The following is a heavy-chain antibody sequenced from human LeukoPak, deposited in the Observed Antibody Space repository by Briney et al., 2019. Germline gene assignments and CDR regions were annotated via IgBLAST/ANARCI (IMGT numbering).Heavy chain of an antibody. J-gene: IGHJ4*02. CDR3: ARAMVWDHGDY. CDR2: IKQDGTEK. V-gene: IGHV3-7*01. Sequence: GGSLRLSCAASGFTFRSYGMHWVRQAPGKGLEWVANIKQDGTEKYYVDSVKGRFTISRDNAKNSLFLQMNSLRAEDTAVYYCARAMVWDHGDYWGQGTLVTVSS. CDR1: GFTFRSYG. D-gene: IGHD1-14*01.